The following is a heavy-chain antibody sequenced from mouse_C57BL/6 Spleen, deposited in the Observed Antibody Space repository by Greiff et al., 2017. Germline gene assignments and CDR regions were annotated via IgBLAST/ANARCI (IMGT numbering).Heavy chain of an antibody. D-gene: IGHD3-2*02. V-gene: IGHV1-61*01. Sequence: QVQLQQPGAELVRPGSSVKLSCKASGYTFTSYWMDWVKQRPGQGLEWIGNIYPSDSETHYNQKFKDKATLTVDKSSSTAYMQLSSLTSEDSAVYYCARVEDSSGYGFAYWGQGTLVTVSA. CDR1: GYTFTSYW. CDR2: IYPSDSET. CDR3: ARVEDSSGYGFAY. J-gene: IGHJ3*01.